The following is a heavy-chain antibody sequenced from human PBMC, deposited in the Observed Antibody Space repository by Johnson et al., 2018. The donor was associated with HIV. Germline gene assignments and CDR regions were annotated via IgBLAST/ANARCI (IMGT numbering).Heavy chain of an antibody. CDR1: GFTFSRYG. D-gene: IGHD5-18*01. Sequence: QVQLVESGGGVVQPGRSLRLSCAASGFTFSRYGMHWVRQAPGKGLEWVAFILYDGSNKYYADSVKGRFTISRDNSKNTLYLQMNSLRAEDTAIYYCARLPSGYNRDAFNIWGEGTMVTVSS. V-gene: IGHV3-30*03. CDR2: ILYDGSNK. CDR3: ARLPSGYNRDAFNI. J-gene: IGHJ3*02.